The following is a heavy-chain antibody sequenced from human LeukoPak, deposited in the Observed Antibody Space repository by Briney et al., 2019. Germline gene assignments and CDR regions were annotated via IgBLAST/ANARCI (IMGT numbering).Heavy chain of an antibody. CDR1: GGSISSSSYY. CDR2: IYYSGST. V-gene: IGHV4-39*01. J-gene: IGHJ4*02. CDR3: ARLEGYVFDY. Sequence: PSGTLSLTCTVSGGSISSSSYYWGWIRQPPGKGLEWIGSIYYSGSTYYNPSLKSRVTISVDTSKNQFSLKLSSVTAADTAVYYCARLEGYVFDYWGQGTLVTVSS. D-gene: IGHD3-10*02.